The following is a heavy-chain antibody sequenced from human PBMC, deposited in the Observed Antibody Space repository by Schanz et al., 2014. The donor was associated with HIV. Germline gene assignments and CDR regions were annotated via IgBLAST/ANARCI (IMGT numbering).Heavy chain of an antibody. CDR3: ARAVTGAFDF. D-gene: IGHD6-19*01. J-gene: IGHJ4*02. Sequence: QVQLVQSGAEAKKPGASVKVSCRASGYTFTNYAFGWVRQAPGQGLEWVGSINTYNGQTDYGRKLQGRVTMTTDRSTSTAYLELRSLRSDDTAVYYCARAVTGAFDFWGQGTLVTVSS. V-gene: IGHV1-18*01. CDR2: INTYNGQT. CDR1: GYTFTNYA.